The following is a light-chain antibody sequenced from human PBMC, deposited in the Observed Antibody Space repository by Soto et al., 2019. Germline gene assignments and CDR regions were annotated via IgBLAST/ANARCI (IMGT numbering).Light chain of an antibody. CDR3: QHYNSYSET. CDR2: KAS. J-gene: IGKJ1*01. CDR1: QTISSW. Sequence: DIQITQSPSTLSGSVGDRVTITCRASQTISSWLAWYQQKPGKAPKLLIYKASTLKSGVPSRFSGSGSGKKFTLTISSLQPDDFATYYCQHYNSYSETFGQGTKVDIK. V-gene: IGKV1-5*03.